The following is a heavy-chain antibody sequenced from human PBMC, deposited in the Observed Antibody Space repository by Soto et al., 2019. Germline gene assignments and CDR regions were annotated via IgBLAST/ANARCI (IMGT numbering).Heavy chain of an antibody. CDR3: ASGSWYSTKLWGKFDP. Sequence: QVQLQQWGAGLLKPSETLSLTCAVYGGSFSGYYWSWIRQPPGKGLEWIGEINHSGSTNYNPSLKRRVTRSVDTAKNQFSLKLSSVTAVDTAVYYCASGSWYSTKLWGKFDPWGQGTLVTVSS. CDR2: INHSGST. J-gene: IGHJ5*02. D-gene: IGHD6-13*01. V-gene: IGHV4-34*01. CDR1: GGSFSGYY.